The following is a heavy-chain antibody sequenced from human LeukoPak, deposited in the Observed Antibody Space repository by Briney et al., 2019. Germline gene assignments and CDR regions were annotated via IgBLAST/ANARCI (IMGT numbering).Heavy chain of an antibody. CDR2: INRSGST. J-gene: IGHJ6*02. Sequence: SETLSLTCAVYGGSFSGYYWSWIRQPPGKGLEWIGEINRSGSTNYNPSLKSRVTISVDTSKNQFSLKLSSVTAADTAVYYCARGDRDTAMVGPYYYYGMDVWGQGTTVTVSS. CDR1: GGSFSGYY. D-gene: IGHD5-18*01. V-gene: IGHV4-34*01. CDR3: ARGDRDTAMVGPYYYYGMDV.